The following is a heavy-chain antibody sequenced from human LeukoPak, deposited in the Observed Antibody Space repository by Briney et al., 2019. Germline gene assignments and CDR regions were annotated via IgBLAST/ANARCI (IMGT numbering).Heavy chain of an antibody. D-gene: IGHD2-21*01. CDR3: ATGVYCATTTCPGYQHYYYFMDV. J-gene: IGHJ6*03. CDR2: FDRKNGDT. V-gene: IGHV1-24*01. CDR1: GFTLADLS. Sequence: ASVKVSCKVSGFTLADLSMHWVRQAPGKGLEWVGGFDRKNGDTVYAQRFRGRVTLTEDTPTGTAYMELSSLSADDTAVYYCATGVYCATTTCPGYQHYYYFMDVWGKGTTVTVSS.